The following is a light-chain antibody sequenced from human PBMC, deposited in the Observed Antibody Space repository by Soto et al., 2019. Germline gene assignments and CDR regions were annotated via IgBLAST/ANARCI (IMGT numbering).Light chain of an antibody. J-gene: IGLJ2*01. Sequence: QPVLTQSPSASASLGASVKLTCTLSSGHSSYAIAWHQQQPEKGPRYLMKLNSDGSHSRGAGIPDRFSGSSSGAERYLTISGLQSEDEADYYCQTWASGTVVFGGGTQLTVL. CDR1: SGHSSYA. V-gene: IGLV4-69*01. CDR3: QTWASGTVV. CDR2: LNSDGSH.